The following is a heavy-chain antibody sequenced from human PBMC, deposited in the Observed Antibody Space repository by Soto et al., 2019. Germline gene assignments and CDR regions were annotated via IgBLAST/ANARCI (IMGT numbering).Heavy chain of an antibody. D-gene: IGHD6-19*01. Sequence: EVQLVETGGGLIQPGGSLRLSCAASGFTVSSNYMSWVRQAPGKGLEWVSVIYSGGSTYYADSVKGRFIISRDNSKNTLYLQMNSLRAEDTAVYYCARVSYSSGGPRGWFDPWGQGTLVTVSS. CDR1: GFTVSSNY. CDR3: ARVSYSSGGPRGWFDP. J-gene: IGHJ5*02. CDR2: IYSGGST. V-gene: IGHV3-53*02.